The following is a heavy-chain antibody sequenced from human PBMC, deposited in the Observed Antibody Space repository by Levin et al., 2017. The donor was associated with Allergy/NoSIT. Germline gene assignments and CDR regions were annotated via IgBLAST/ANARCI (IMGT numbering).Heavy chain of an antibody. CDR2: IYYSGIP. CDR1: GASLSTSGTY. J-gene: IGHJ6*03. Sequence: PSQTLSLTCTVSGASLSTSGTYWGWIRQPPGKGLEWIGFIYYSGIPSYNPSLQGRVTIAVDTAKNQFSLHLTSVTAADTAVYFCARHVDTDYNYYYYYMDVWAKGTTVTVSS. D-gene: IGHD4-11*01. CDR3: ARHVDTDYNYYYYYMDV. V-gene: IGHV4-39*01.